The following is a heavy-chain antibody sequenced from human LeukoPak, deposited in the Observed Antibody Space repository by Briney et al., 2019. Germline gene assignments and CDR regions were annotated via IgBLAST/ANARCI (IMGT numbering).Heavy chain of an antibody. D-gene: IGHD2-2*01. CDR3: ARDPASNSGHKYCSSTSCYLPSFDP. CDR1: RFTFSSYS. V-gene: IGHV3-21*01. Sequence: GGSLRLSCAASRFTFSSYSMIWVRQAPGKGLEWVSSISSSSSYIYYADSVKGRFTISRDNAKNSLYLQMNSLRAEDTAVYYCARDPASNSGHKYCSSTSCYLPSFDPWGQGTLVTVSS. CDR2: ISSSSSYI. J-gene: IGHJ5*02.